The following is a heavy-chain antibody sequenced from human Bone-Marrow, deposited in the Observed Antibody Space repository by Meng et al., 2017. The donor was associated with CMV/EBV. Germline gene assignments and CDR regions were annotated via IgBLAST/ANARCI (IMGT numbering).Heavy chain of an antibody. CDR2: IYSGGGT. V-gene: IGHV3-66*02. CDR1: GLTVSSNY. J-gene: IGHJ4*02. D-gene: IGHD2-21*01. CDR3: ARGGGAYCGGDCTRTLDY. Sequence: GESLKISCAASGLTVSSNYMSWVRQAPGKGLEWVSVIYSGGGTYYADSVKGRFTVSRDNSKNTLHLQMDSLTAEDTAVYYCARGGGAYCGGDCTRTLDYWGQGTLVTVSS.